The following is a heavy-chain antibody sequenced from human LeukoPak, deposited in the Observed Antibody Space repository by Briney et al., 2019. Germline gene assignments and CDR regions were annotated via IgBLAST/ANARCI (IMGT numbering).Heavy chain of an antibody. D-gene: IGHD4/OR15-4a*01. CDR2: ISSSGSTI. Sequence: PGGSLRLSCAASGFTFSDYYMSWIRQAPGKGLEWVSYISSSGSTIKYADSVKGRFTISRDNAKNSLYLQMNSLRAEDTAVYYCARRAGAYSHPYDYWGQGTLVTVSS. CDR3: ARRAGAYSHPYDY. J-gene: IGHJ4*02. CDR1: GFTFSDYY. V-gene: IGHV3-11*01.